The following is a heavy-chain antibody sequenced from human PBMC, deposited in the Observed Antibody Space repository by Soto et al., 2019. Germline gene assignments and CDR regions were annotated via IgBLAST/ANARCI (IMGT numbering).Heavy chain of an antibody. CDR1: GFSFTNYW. J-gene: IGHJ4*02. Sequence: EVHLVESGGGLVQPGGSLRLSCVASGFSFTNYWMIWARQAPGKGLEWLANINGDGSEIHYVDYVKGRFTISRDNAKRSLFLQNNSLRAEDTAVYFCARDIGRNPFDYGGQGTLVTVSS. D-gene: IGHD1-26*01. CDR2: INGDGSEI. CDR3: ARDIGRNPFDY. V-gene: IGHV3-7*01.